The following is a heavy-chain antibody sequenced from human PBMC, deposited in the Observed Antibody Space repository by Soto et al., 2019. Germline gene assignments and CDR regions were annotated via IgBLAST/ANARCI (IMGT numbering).Heavy chain of an antibody. V-gene: IGHV3-23*01. Sequence: GESLRLSCKASGFSFSDYAMTWVRQAPGTGLEWVSVISGSGDNTFYAASVKGRFAISRANSKNVLYLQMISRRVDDAAVDFCAKGRAITVYGVDILFDYWGLGTLVTVSS. D-gene: IGHD3-3*01. J-gene: IGHJ4*01. CDR3: AKGRAITVYGVDILFDY. CDR1: GFSFSDYA. CDR2: ISGSGDNT.